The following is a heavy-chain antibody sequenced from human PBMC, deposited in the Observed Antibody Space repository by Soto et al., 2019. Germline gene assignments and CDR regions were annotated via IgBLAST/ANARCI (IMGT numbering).Heavy chain of an antibody. Sequence: EVQLVESGGGLVQPGGSLRLSCAASGFTVSSNYMSWVRQAPGKGLEWVSVIFSGGSTYYADSVKGRFTISRDTSKNTLDLEMISLRAEDTAVYYCARGMVRGMDVWGQGTTVTVSS. CDR3: ARGMVRGMDV. D-gene: IGHD3-10*01. V-gene: IGHV3-66*01. CDR1: GFTVSSNY. CDR2: IFSGGST. J-gene: IGHJ6*02.